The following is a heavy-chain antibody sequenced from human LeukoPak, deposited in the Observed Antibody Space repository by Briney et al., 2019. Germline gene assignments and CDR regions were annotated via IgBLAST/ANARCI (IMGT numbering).Heavy chain of an antibody. J-gene: IGHJ4*02. CDR2: ITRSSIYI. Sequence: GGSLRLSCAASGFTFSSYSMKWVRQAPGKGLEWVSSITRSSIYIYYADSVKGRFTISRDNAKNSLYLQMNSLRAEDTAVYYCARVGYDGTGYYSLGNYWGQGTLVSVSS. CDR1: GFTFSSYS. D-gene: IGHD3-22*01. CDR3: ARVGYDGTGYYSLGNY. V-gene: IGHV3-21*01.